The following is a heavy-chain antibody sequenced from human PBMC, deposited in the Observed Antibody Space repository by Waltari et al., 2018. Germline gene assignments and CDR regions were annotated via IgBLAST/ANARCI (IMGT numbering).Heavy chain of an antibody. CDR1: GFTFSDHT. CDR3: ARDDYCRGASCYLGDYAYYMDV. D-gene: IGHD2-15*01. Sequence: QVQLVESGGGVVQPGRSLRLSCSASGFTFSDHTMHWVRQAPGKGLEWVAVISYDGSNEYYADSVKGRFTISRDNSKNTLYLQMDSLRVEDTAVFYCARDDYCRGASCYLGDYAYYMDVWGKGTTVTVSS. CDR2: ISYDGSNE. V-gene: IGHV3-30-3*01. J-gene: IGHJ6*03.